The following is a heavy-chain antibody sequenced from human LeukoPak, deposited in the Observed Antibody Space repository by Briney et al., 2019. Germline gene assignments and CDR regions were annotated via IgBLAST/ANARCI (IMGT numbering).Heavy chain of an antibody. Sequence: GGSLRLSCAASGFTFSDYYMSWIRQAPGKGLEWVSYISSSGSTIYYADSVEGRFTISRDNAKNSLYLQMNSLRAEDTAVYYCAREPESDIVVVPAARLDYWGQGTLVTVSS. CDR3: AREPESDIVVVPAARLDY. D-gene: IGHD2-2*01. V-gene: IGHV3-11*01. J-gene: IGHJ4*02. CDR2: ISSSGSTI. CDR1: GFTFSDYY.